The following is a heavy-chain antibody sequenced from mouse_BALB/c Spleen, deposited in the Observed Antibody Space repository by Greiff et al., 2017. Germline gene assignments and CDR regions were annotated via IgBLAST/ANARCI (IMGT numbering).Heavy chain of an antibody. J-gene: IGHJ2*01. Sequence: EVQLQQSGAELVRSGASVKLSCTASGFNIKDYYMHWVKQRPEQGLEWIGWIGPENGDTEYAPKFPGKATMTADTSSSTACMQLSSLTSEDSAVYYCARKVTGAPFDYWGQGTTLTVSS. D-gene: IGHD4-1*01. CDR3: ARKVTGAPFDY. CDR1: GFNIKDYY. V-gene: IGHV14-4*02. CDR2: IGPENGDT.